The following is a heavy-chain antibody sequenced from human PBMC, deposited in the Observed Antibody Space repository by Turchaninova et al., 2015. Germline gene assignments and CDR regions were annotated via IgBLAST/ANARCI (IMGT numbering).Heavy chain of an antibody. V-gene: IGHV4-38-2*01. Sequence: QVQLQESGPELVTASGTLSPTCALSGYSISSGDYWVWHRQPPGGGLNLIGSIYQRWSTNHTPSLKSRVTISVDTSKNQFSLKLSSVTAADTAVYYCARQALLLRSPIDFDYWGQGTLVTVSS. CDR3: ARQALLLRSPIDFDY. J-gene: IGHJ4*02. CDR2: IYQRWST. D-gene: IGHD3-22*01. CDR1: GYSISSGDY.